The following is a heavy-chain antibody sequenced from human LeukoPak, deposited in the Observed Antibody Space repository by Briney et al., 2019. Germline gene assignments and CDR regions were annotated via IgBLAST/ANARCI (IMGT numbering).Heavy chain of an antibody. D-gene: IGHD5-12*01. J-gene: IGHJ6*03. V-gene: IGHV1-69*13. Sequence: SVKVSCKASGGTFSSYAISWVRQAPGQGLEWMGGIIPIFGTANYAQKFQGRVTITADESTSTAYMELSSLGSEDTAVYYCATINRYYYYMDVWGKGTTVTVSS. CDR3: ATINRYYYYMDV. CDR2: IIPIFGTA. CDR1: GGTFSSYA.